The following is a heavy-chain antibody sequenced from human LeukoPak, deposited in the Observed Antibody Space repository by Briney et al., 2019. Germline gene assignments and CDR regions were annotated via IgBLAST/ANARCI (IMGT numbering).Heavy chain of an antibody. CDR1: GGSFSGYY. Sequence: SETLSLICAVYGGSFSGYYWSWIRQPPGKGLEWIGEINHSGSTNYHPSLKSRVTISVDTSKNQFSLKLSFVNAADTAVYYCARGDVVVVPAATNEGVDCSGGSCYPSFDYWGQGTLVTVSS. V-gene: IGHV4-34*01. J-gene: IGHJ4*02. CDR2: INHSGST. D-gene: IGHD2-15*01. CDR3: ARGDVVVVPAATNEGVDCSGGSCYPSFDY.